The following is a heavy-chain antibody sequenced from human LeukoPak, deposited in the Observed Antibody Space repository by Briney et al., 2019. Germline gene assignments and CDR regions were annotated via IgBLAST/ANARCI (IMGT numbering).Heavy chain of an antibody. CDR3: ARHRLLGGDIL. Sequence: PSETLSLTCTVSVGSISSQHWSWMRQPPGKGLEGLGYIYYSGNTNDNPSLKSRVTISVDTSKTQFSLKRSSVTAADTAVYYCARHRLLGGDILWGQGTLVTVSS. CDR2: IYYSGNT. J-gene: IGHJ4*02. V-gene: IGHV4-59*08. D-gene: IGHD5-12*01. CDR1: VGSISSQH.